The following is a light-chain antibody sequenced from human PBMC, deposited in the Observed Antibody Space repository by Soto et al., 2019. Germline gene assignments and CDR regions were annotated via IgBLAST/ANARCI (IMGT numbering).Light chain of an antibody. CDR2: AAS. CDR1: QDVSRS. J-gene: IGKJ1*01. Sequence: DTQLTQSPSFLSASVGDRVTIACRASQDVSRSVGWYQQKPGTAPKLLISAASTLNSGVPSRFSGSGSGTDFTLTISSLQPEDFATYYCQHYNSYSEAFDQGTKVELK. CDR3: QHYNSYSEA. V-gene: IGKV1-9*01.